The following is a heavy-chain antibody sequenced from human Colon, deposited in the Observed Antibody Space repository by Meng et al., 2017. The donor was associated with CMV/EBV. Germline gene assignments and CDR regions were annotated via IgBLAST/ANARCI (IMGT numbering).Heavy chain of an antibody. CDR2: IRYNGHYK. J-gene: IGHJ4*02. Sequence: GESLKISCAASGFTFSSYGMHWVRQAPGKGLEWVSLIRYNGHYKYYADSVKGRFTVSRDNAKNTLYLQMNSLRPEDTAFYYCANSGGDVSASFDSWGQGTLVTVSS. CDR3: ANSGGDVSASFDS. D-gene: IGHD3-16*01. V-gene: IGHV3-30*02. CDR1: GFTFSSYG.